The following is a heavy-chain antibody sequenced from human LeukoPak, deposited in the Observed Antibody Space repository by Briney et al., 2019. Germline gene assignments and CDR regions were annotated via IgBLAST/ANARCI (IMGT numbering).Heavy chain of an antibody. Sequence: GGSLRLSCAASGFTFSSYAMSWVRQAPGKGLEWVSAISGSGGSTYYADSVKGRFTISRDNSKNTLYLQMNSLRAEDTAVYYCAGRTDAQDYYMDVWGKGTTVTISS. CDR2: ISGSGGST. CDR3: AGRTDAQDYYMDV. J-gene: IGHJ6*03. V-gene: IGHV3-23*01. D-gene: IGHD1-1*01. CDR1: GFTFSSYA.